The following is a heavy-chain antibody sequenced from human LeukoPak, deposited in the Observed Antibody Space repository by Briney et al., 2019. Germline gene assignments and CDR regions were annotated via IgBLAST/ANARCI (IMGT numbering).Heavy chain of an antibody. CDR3: ARGIYDILTGYYTEDAFDI. D-gene: IGHD3-9*01. CDR1: GGSISSYY. V-gene: IGHV4-34*01. J-gene: IGHJ3*02. CDR2: INHSGST. Sequence: SETLSLTCTVSGGSISSYYWSWIRQPPGKGLEWIGEINHSGSTNYNPSLKSRVTISVDTSKNQFSLKLSSVTAADTAVYYCARGIYDILTGYYTEDAFDIWGQGTMVTVSS.